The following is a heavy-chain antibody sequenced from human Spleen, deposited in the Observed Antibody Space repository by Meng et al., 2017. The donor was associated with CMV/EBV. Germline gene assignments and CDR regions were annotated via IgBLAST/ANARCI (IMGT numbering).Heavy chain of an antibody. CDR2: INSDGSST. D-gene: IGHD6-19*01. J-gene: IGHJ3*02. V-gene: IGHV3-74*01. CDR3: AKDRSSGWANDAFDI. Sequence: GESLKISCAASGFTFSSYWMHWVRQAPGKGLVWVSRINSDGSSTSYADSVKGRFTISRDNAKNTLYLQMNSLRAEDMALYYCAKDRSSGWANDAFDIWGQGTMVTVSS. CDR1: GFTFSSYW.